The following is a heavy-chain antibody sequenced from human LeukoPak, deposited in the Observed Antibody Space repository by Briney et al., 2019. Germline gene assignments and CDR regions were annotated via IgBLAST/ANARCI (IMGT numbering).Heavy chain of an antibody. CDR3: ARIDGSGYDNRGYFDS. CDR1: GGSISTYY. J-gene: IGHJ4*02. CDR2: VYYTGSA. V-gene: IGHV4-59*01. Sequence: PSETLSLTCTISGGSISTYYWSWVRQPPGQGLQWIGYVYYTGSANYGPSLKNRATISVDTSKNRFSLKLTSVTTADSALYFCARIDGSGYDNRGYFDSWGQGILVTVSS. D-gene: IGHD5-12*01.